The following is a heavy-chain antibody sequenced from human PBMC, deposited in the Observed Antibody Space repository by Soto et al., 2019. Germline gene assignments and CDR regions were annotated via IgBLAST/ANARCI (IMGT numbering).Heavy chain of an antibody. J-gene: IGHJ4*02. V-gene: IGHV2-5*02. Sequence: QITLKESGPTLVKPTQTLTLTCTFSGFSLSTSGVGVGWIRQPPGQALEWLALIYWDDDERYSPSLKSRLTITKDTSKNLVVLTMTNMYPVETATYYSAHLVAGNCDYWGQGSLVTVSS. CDR2: IYWDDDE. CDR1: GFSLSTSGVG. CDR3: AHLVAGNCDY.